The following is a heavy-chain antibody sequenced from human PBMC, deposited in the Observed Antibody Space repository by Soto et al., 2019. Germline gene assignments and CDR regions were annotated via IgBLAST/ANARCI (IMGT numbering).Heavy chain of an antibody. J-gene: IGHJ4*02. CDR2: ISGSGDST. D-gene: IGHD3-22*01. Sequence: PGGSLRLSSTASGITFSSYAMSWVRQAPGKGLEWVSGISGSGDSTYYADSVKGRFTISRDNSKNTLYLQMNSLRAEDTAVYFCAKPVYDSSGYLYYLDYWGQGTLVTVSS. V-gene: IGHV3-23*01. CDR3: AKPVYDSSGYLYYLDY. CDR1: GITFSSYA.